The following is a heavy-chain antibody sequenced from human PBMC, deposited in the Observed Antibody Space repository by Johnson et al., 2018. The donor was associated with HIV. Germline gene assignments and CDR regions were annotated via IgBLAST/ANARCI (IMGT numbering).Heavy chain of an antibody. Sequence: HVQLVESGGGVVQPGRSLRLSCAASGFTFSSYGMNWVRQAPGKGLEWVAVISYDGTYEFYADSVKGRFTISRDNSKNTLYLQMNSLKIEDTAVYYCTTGQLGGASDIWGQGTMVTVSS. CDR2: ISYDGTYE. D-gene: IGHD6-13*01. J-gene: IGHJ3*02. V-gene: IGHV3-30*03. CDR3: TTGQLGGASDI. CDR1: GFTFSSYG.